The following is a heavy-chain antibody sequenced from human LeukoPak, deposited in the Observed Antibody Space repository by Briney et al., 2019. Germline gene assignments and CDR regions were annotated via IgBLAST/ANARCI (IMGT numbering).Heavy chain of an antibody. Sequence: SETLSLTCTVSGGSISSYYWSWIPQPPGKGLEWIGYIYYSGSTNYNPSLKSRVTISVDTSKNQFSLKLSSVTAADTAVYYCARGAGFGELSPYYYGMDVWGQGTTVTVSS. J-gene: IGHJ6*02. CDR3: ARGAGFGELSPYYYGMDV. CDR1: GGSISSYY. V-gene: IGHV4-59*01. CDR2: IYYSGST. D-gene: IGHD3-10*01.